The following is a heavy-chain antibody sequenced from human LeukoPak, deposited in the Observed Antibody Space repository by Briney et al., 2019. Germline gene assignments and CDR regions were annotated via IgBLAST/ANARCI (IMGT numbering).Heavy chain of an antibody. D-gene: IGHD6-13*01. CDR1: GFTVSSNY. J-gene: IGHJ5*02. V-gene: IGHV3-53*01. CDR2: IYSGGST. CDR3: ARGVIHSCSWPHVVWFDP. Sequence: TGGSLRLSCAASGFTVSSNYMSWVRQAPGKGLEWVSVIYSGGSTYYADSVKGRFTISRDNSKNTLYLQMNSLRAEDTAVYYCARGVIHSCSWPHVVWFDPWGQGTLVTVSS.